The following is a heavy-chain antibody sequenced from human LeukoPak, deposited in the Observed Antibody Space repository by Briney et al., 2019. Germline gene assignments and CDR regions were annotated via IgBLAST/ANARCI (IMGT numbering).Heavy chain of an antibody. J-gene: IGHJ4*02. CDR2: FDPEDGET. CDR1: GYTLTELS. V-gene: IGHV1-24*01. D-gene: IGHD6-25*01. CDR3: AKSTQQRLSTSDC. Sequence: ASVKVSCKVSGYTLTELSMHWVRQAPGKGLEWMGGFDPEDGETIYAQKFQGRVTMTTDTSTSTTYMELRSLRSDDTAVYYCAKSTQQRLSTSDCWGQGTLVTVSS.